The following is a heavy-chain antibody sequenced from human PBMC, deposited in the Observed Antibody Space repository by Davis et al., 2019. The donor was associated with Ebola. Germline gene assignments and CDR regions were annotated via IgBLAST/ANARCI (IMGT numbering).Heavy chain of an antibody. D-gene: IGHD5-18*01. Sequence: GESLKISCTASGFTFSDYEMNWVRQTPEKGLEWVSYISPSAGRRFYAESVKGRFTISRDDAKNSMFLQMNSLRVEDTAVYYCVPGTWIRGQGRLVTVSS. CDR1: GFTFSDYE. CDR3: VPGTWI. J-gene: IGHJ4*02. CDR2: ISPSAGRR. V-gene: IGHV3-48*03.